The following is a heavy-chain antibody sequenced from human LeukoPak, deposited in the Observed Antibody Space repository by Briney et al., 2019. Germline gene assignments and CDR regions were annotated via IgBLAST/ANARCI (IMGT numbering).Heavy chain of an antibody. CDR2: IIPIFGTA. J-gene: IGHJ4*02. Sequence: GASVKVSCKASGGTFSSYAIGWVRQAPGQGLEWMGGIIPIFGTANYAQKFQGRVTITADESTSTAYMELSSLRSEDTAVYYCARDWEEYSGSYANGYWGQGTLVTVSS. CDR1: GGTFSSYA. CDR3: ARDWEEYSGSYANGY. D-gene: IGHD1-26*01. V-gene: IGHV1-69*01.